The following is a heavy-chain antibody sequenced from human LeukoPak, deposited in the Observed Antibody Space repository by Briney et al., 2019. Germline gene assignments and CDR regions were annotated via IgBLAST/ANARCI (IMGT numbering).Heavy chain of an antibody. CDR2: ISGSGGST. J-gene: IGHJ4*02. CDR3: AKDSPSKISYTAPLDY. V-gene: IGHV3-23*01. Sequence: PGRSLRLSCAASGFTFSSYAMSWVRQAPGKGLEWVSAISGSGGSTYYADSVKGRFTISRDNSKNTLYLQMNSLRAEDTAVYYCAKDSPSKISYTAPLDYWGQGTLVTVSS. D-gene: IGHD5-18*01. CDR1: GFTFSSYA.